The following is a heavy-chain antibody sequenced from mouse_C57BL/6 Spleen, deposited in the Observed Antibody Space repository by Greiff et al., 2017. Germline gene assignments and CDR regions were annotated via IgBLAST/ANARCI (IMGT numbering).Heavy chain of an antibody. V-gene: IGHV1-82*01. CDR1: GYAFSSSW. D-gene: IGHD1-1*01. Sequence: QVQLQQSGPELVKPGASVKISCKASGYAFSSSWMNWVKQRPGKGLEWIGRIYPGDGDTNYNGKFKGKATLTADKSSSTAYMQLSSLTSEDSAVYFCARSGGLLDFYAMDYWGQGTSVTVSS. CDR3: ARSGGLLDFYAMDY. J-gene: IGHJ4*01. CDR2: IYPGDGDT.